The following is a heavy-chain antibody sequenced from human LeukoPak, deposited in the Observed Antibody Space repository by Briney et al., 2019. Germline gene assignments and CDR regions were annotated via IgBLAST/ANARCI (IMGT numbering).Heavy chain of an antibody. Sequence: GGSLRLSCAASGFTVSSNYMSWVRQAPGKGLEWVSVIYSGGSTYYADSVKGRFTISRDNSKNTLYLQMNSLRAEDTAVYYCTREVGDGYTGIDYWGQGTLVTVSS. J-gene: IGHJ4*02. D-gene: IGHD5-24*01. CDR3: TREVGDGYTGIDY. CDR2: IYSGGST. V-gene: IGHV3-53*01. CDR1: GFTVSSNY.